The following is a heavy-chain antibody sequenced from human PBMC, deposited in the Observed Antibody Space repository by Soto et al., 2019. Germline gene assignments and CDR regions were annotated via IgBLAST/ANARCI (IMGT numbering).Heavy chain of an antibody. V-gene: IGHV3-7*02. D-gene: IGHD2-2*01. CDR2: IDLHGSET. CDR3: VTYCSRIACSTSVAFDY. CDR1: GLTFRDYW. J-gene: IGHJ4*02. Sequence: EVQLVESGGDLVQPGGSLRVSCAGSGLTFRDYWMAWVRQAPGKGMEWVASIDLHGSETRYVDSVTGRFTISRDNAEESXXLXXXRLXXXDTAVYYCVTYCSRIACSTSVAFDYGGQGTLVTVSS.